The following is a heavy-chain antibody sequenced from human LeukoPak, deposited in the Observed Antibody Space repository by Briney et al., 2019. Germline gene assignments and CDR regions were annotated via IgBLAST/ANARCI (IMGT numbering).Heavy chain of an antibody. D-gene: IGHD4-17*01. J-gene: IGHJ4*02. CDR3: ARAERDYGEFDY. V-gene: IGHV3-53*01. CDR2: IYSGGST. CDR1: GITFKNYN. Sequence: GGSLRLSCAASGITFKNYNMNWVRQAPGKGLEWVSVIYSGGSTYYADSVKGRFTISRDNSKNTLYLQMNSLRAEDTAVYYCARAERDYGEFDYWGQGTLVTVSS.